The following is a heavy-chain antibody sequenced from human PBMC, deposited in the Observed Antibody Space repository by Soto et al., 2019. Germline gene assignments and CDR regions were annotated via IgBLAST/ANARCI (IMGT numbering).Heavy chain of an antibody. V-gene: IGHV2-5*01. CDR2: ISWKDEK. CDR1: GFSLSTSGAG. J-gene: IGHJ4*02. D-gene: IGHD1-26*01. CDR3: AHRYGGNYYRWYFDS. Sequence: QITLKESGPTLVKPTQTLTVTCTFSGFSLSTSGAGVGWIRQSPGKAPEWLALISWKDEKRYNPGLKSRLTITTETSKNQVVLTMTDLDPVDTATYFCAHRYGGNYYRWYFDSWGQGTLVTVSS.